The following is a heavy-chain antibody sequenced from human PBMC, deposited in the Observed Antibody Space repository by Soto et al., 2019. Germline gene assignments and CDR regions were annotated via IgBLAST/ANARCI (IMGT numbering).Heavy chain of an antibody. CDR3: AALRSVDVVTSINAFDI. Sequence: QVQLVQSGAEVKKPGSSVKVSCKASGGTFSSYTFNWVRQAPGQGLEWMGRIIPILPITNYAQKFQGRVTLTADKAPSTADMEVSSLRSEDTAVYYCAALRSVDVVTSINAFDIWGQGTMVTVSS. CDR2: IIPILPIT. CDR1: GGTFSSYT. D-gene: IGHD5-12*01. V-gene: IGHV1-69*02. J-gene: IGHJ3*02.